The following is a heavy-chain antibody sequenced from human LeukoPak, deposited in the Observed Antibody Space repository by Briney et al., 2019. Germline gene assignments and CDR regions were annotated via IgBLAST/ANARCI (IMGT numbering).Heavy chain of an antibody. J-gene: IGHJ4*02. CDR1: GFTFSSYA. CDR3: ARYPPY. D-gene: IGHD2-15*01. Sequence: PGGSLRLSCAASGFTFSSYAMAWVRQAPGKGLEWVSTISGGPGTTYYADSVKGRFTISRDNAKNSLYLQMNSLRAEDTAVYYCARYPPYWGQGTLVTVSS. CDR2: ISGGPGTT. V-gene: IGHV3-23*01.